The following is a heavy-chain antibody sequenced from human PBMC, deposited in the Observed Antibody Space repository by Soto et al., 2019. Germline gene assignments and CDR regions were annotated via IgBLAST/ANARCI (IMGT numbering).Heavy chain of an antibody. CDR3: AKVIDSSGYPRAPY. J-gene: IGHJ4*02. CDR2: ISGSGGST. CDR1: GFTFSSYA. D-gene: IGHD3-22*01. Sequence: PVGSLRLSGAASGFTFSSYAMSWVRQAPGEGLEWVSAISGSGGSTYYADSVKGRFTISRDNSKNTLYLQMNSLRAEDTAVYYCAKVIDSSGYPRAPYWGQGTLVTVSS. V-gene: IGHV3-23*01.